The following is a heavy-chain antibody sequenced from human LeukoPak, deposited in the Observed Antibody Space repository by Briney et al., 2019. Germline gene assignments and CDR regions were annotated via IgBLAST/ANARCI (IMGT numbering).Heavy chain of an antibody. D-gene: IGHD1-1*01. CDR2: INPNSGGT. Sequence: ASVKVSCKASGYTFTGYYMHWVRQAPGQGLEWMGWINPNSGGTNYAQKFQGRVAMTRDTSISTAYMELSRLRSDDTAAYYCARDRILTKSYNWFDPWGQGTLVTVSS. V-gene: IGHV1-2*02. CDR1: GYTFTGYY. CDR3: ARDRILTKSYNWFDP. J-gene: IGHJ5*02.